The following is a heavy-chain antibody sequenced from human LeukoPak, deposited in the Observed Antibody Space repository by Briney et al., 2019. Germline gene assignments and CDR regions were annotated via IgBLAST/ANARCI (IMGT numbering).Heavy chain of an antibody. CDR1: GGSISSGSSY. CDR2: IYTSGNT. V-gene: IGHV4-61*02. Sequence: ASETLSLTCTVSGGSISSGSSYWSWIRQPAGKGLEWIGRIYTSGNTNYKPSLQSRVTISVDTAKNQFSLKLSSVTAADTAVYYCTRGDNTRGQGTLVTVSS. D-gene: IGHD2-2*02. CDR3: TRGDNT. J-gene: IGHJ4*02.